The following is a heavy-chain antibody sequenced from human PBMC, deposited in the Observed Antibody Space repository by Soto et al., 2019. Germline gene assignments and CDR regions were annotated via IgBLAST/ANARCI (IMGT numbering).Heavy chain of an antibody. CDR2: ISYDGCNK. CDR1: GFTFSSYG. Sequence: PGGSLRLSCAASGFTFSSYGMHWVRQAPGKGLEWVAVISYDGCNKYYADSVKGRFTISRDKSKNTLYLQMNSLRAEDTAVYCCAKDQGITIFGVVISWSGLDYWGQGTLVTVSS. V-gene: IGHV3-30*18. CDR3: AKDQGITIFGVVISWSGLDY. D-gene: IGHD3-3*01. J-gene: IGHJ4*02.